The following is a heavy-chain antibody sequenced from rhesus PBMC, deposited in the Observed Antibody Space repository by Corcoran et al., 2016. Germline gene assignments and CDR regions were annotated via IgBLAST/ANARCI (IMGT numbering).Heavy chain of an antibody. CDR2: VGVIRNTP. Sequence: QVQLQESGPGLVKPSETLSLTCAVSVDSISGDKWLSGIRQPPGKGLEWIGSVGVIRNTPAYTPFRKSRATLTTDTSRSQVSLNLSSLSAADTAVYFWARHTPGGGGRTGRFDVWGPGVLVTVSS. V-gene: IGHV4-65*01. J-gene: IGHJ5-1*01. CDR1: VDSISGDKW. D-gene: IGHD1-14*01. CDR3: ARHTPGGGGRTGRFDV.